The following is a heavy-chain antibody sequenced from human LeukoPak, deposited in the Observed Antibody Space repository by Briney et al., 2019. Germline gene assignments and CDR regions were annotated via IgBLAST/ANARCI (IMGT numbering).Heavy chain of an antibody. CDR1: GFTFSNYW. CDR2: IKPDGSVG. V-gene: IGHV3-7*01. D-gene: IGHD6-13*01. J-gene: IGHJ4*02. Sequence: GGPLRLSCAASGFTFSNYWMTWVRQAPGKGLEWVANIKPDGSVGYYVDSVRGRFIISRDNAGNSLYLQMNSLRVEDTAVYYCTQNLVAAAGDHWGQGTLLIVSS. CDR3: TQNLVAAAGDH.